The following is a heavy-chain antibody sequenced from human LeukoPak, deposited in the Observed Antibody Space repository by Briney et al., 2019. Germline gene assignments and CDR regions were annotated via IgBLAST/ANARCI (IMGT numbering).Heavy chain of an antibody. J-gene: IGHJ5*02. CDR3: AREAQWEPTYWFDP. CDR2: IYYSGST. Sequence: KPSETLSLTCTVSGGSISSYYWSWIRQPPGKGLEWIGYIYYSGSTYYNPSLKSRVTISVDTSKNQFSLKLSSVTAADTAVYYCAREAQWEPTYWFDPWGQGTLVTVSS. D-gene: IGHD1-26*01. V-gene: IGHV4-30-4*08. CDR1: GGSISSYY.